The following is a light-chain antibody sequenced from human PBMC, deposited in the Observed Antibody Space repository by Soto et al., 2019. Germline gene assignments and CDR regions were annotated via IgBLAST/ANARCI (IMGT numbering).Light chain of an antibody. Sequence: EVVLTQSPGSLSLSPGERATLSCRASQSVNNNFLAWYQQRPGQAPRLLISGASNRAPDTPDRFSGSGSGTEFTLSIRSLEPEDSSVYYCQQCGGSPMYTVGKGNKLDI. CDR2: GAS. J-gene: IGKJ2*01. V-gene: IGKV3-20*01. CDR1: QSVNNNF. CDR3: QQCGGSPMYT.